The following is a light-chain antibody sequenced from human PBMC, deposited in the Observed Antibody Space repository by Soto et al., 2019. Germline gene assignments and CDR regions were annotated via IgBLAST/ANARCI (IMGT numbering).Light chain of an antibody. Sequence: EIVITQSPPALCMSPGESVTLSCRASQSVSSNLAWYQQKPGQAPRLLIYGASTRATGIPARFSGSGSGTEFTLTISSLQSEDFAVYYCQQYNNWLTFGGGTKVDIK. CDR2: GAS. J-gene: IGKJ4*01. CDR3: QQYNNWLT. V-gene: IGKV3-15*01. CDR1: QSVSSN.